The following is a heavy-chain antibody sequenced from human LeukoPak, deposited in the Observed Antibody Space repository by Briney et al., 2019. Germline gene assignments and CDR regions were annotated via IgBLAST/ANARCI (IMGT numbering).Heavy chain of an antibody. Sequence: GGSLRLSCATSGFTFSNYDMHWVRQAPGKGLEWLSYISSSGTTIQYADSVKGRFTISRDNAKNSLYLQMNSLRAEDTAVYYCARKTDSSGSGDYWGQGTLVTVSS. J-gene: IGHJ4*02. CDR3: ARKTDSSGSGDY. CDR1: GFTFSNYD. CDR2: ISSSGTTI. V-gene: IGHV3-48*03. D-gene: IGHD3-22*01.